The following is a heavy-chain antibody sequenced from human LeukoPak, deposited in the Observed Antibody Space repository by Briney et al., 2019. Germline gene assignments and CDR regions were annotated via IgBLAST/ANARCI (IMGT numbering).Heavy chain of an antibody. Sequence: KTSETLSLTCTVSGGSISSSSYYWGWIRQPPGKGLEWIGSIYYSGSTYYNPSLKSRVTISVDTSKNQFSLKLGSVTAADTAVYYCARASIEYSSSWGYWGQGTLVTVSS. CDR1: GGSISSSSYY. D-gene: IGHD6-13*01. CDR2: IYYSGST. V-gene: IGHV4-39*01. J-gene: IGHJ4*02. CDR3: ARASIEYSSSWGY.